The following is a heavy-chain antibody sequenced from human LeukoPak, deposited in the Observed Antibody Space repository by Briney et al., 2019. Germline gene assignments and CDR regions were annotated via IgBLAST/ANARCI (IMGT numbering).Heavy chain of an antibody. D-gene: IGHD1-26*01. Sequence: GGSLRLSCAASGFTFSSYSMNWVRQAPGKGLEWVSSISSSSSYIYYADSEKGRFTISRDNAKNSLYLQMNSLRAEDTAVYYCARDTIVGATPPDYWGQGTLVTVSS. V-gene: IGHV3-21*01. CDR2: ISSSSSYI. J-gene: IGHJ4*02. CDR1: GFTFSSYS. CDR3: ARDTIVGATPPDY.